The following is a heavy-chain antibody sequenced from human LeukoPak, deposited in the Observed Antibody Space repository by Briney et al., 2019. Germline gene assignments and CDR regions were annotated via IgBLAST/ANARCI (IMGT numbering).Heavy chain of an antibody. V-gene: IGHV4-59*02. Sequence: PSETLSLTCTVSSGSVNSYYWSWIRQPPGKGLEWIGYIYHSGGTNYNPSLKSRVTISVDTSKNQFSLKVSSVTAADTAVYYCARDPSYSSSSYYYYYGMDVWGQGTTVTVSS. CDR3: ARDPSYSSSSYYYYYGMDV. D-gene: IGHD6-13*01. J-gene: IGHJ6*02. CDR1: SGSVNSYY. CDR2: IYHSGGT.